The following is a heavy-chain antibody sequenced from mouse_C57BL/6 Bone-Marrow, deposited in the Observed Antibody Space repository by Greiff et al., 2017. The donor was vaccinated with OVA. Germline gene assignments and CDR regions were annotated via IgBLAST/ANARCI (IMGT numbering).Heavy chain of an antibody. CDR3: ARSSEEGGH. J-gene: IGHJ2*01. Sequence: VQLQQSGPELVKPGASVKISCKASGYAFSSSWMNWVKQRPGKGLEWIGRIYPGDGDTNYNGKFKGKATLTADKSSSTAYMQLSSLTSEDSAVYFCARSSEEGGHWGQGTTHTVSS. V-gene: IGHV1-82*01. CDR1: GYAFSSSW. CDR2: IYPGDGDT.